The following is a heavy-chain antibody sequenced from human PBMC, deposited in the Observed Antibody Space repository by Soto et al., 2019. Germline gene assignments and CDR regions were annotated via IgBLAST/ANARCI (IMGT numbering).Heavy chain of an antibody. Sequence: QVQLVQCGAEVKKPGASVKVSCKASGYTFTGYYMHWVRQAPGQGLEWMGWINPNSGGTNYAQKFQGWVTMTRDTSINTAYIELSRLRSDDTAVEYCARDSPLGYGSGSSCYSLAFDYWGQGTLGTVSS. J-gene: IGHJ4*02. CDR2: INPNSGGT. CDR3: ARDSPLGYGSGSSCYSLAFDY. V-gene: IGHV1-2*04. D-gene: IGHD2-15*01. CDR1: GYTFTGYY.